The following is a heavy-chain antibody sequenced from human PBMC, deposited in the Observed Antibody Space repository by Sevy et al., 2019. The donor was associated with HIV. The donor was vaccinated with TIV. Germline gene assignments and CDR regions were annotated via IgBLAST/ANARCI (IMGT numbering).Heavy chain of an antibody. Sequence: SETVSLTCTVSGGSISSYYWSWIRQPAGKGLEWIGRIYTSGSTNYNPSLKSRVTMSVDTSKNQFSLKLSSVTAADTAVYYCARDGNRYCSSTSCYTSAFDIWGQGTMVTVSS. CDR3: ARDGNRYCSSTSCYTSAFDI. CDR1: GGSISSYY. V-gene: IGHV4-4*07. D-gene: IGHD2-2*02. CDR2: IYTSGST. J-gene: IGHJ3*02.